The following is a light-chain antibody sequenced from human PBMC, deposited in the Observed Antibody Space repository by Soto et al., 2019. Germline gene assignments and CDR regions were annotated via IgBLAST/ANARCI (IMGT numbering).Light chain of an antibody. CDR2: GAS. CDR1: QSVSSN. J-gene: IGKJ4*01. V-gene: IGKV3-15*01. Sequence: VEKTPSTVSVAPEERTTRSCRASQSVSSNLAWYQQKPGQAPSLLIYGASTRATGTPARFSGSGSGTEFTLTISILQFEDFAVYSCQQYIRWPLTFGGGTKVDIK. CDR3: QQYIRWPLT.